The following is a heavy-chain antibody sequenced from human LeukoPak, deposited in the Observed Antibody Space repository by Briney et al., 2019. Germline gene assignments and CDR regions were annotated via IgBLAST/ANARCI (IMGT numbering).Heavy chain of an antibody. CDR1: GFTFSSYW. CDR3: ARATSGYFDY. J-gene: IGHJ4*02. V-gene: IGHV3-74*01. CDR2: INSDGGST. D-gene: IGHD1-26*01. Sequence: PGGSLRLSCAASGFTFSSYWMHWVRQAPGKGLVWVSRINSDGGSTSYADSVKGRFTISRDNAKNTLFLQMNSLRVEDTAVYYCARATSGYFDYWGQGTLVTVSS.